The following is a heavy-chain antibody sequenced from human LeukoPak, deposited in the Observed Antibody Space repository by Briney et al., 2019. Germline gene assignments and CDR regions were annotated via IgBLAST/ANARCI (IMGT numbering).Heavy chain of an antibody. CDR3: ARSGYSSSWYTFDY. Sequence: SVKVSCKASGYTFTSYGISWVRQAPGQGLEWMGGIIPIFGTANYAQKFQGRVTITADESTSTAYMELSSLRSEDTAVYYCARSGYSSSWYTFDYWGQGTLVTVSS. CDR1: GYTFTSYG. J-gene: IGHJ4*02. CDR2: IIPIFGTA. V-gene: IGHV1-69*13. D-gene: IGHD6-13*01.